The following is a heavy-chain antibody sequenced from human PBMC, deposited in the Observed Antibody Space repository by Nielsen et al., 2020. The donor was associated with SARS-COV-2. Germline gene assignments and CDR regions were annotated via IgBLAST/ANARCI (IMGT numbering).Heavy chain of an antibody. CDR1: GFAFDDYA. CDR2: INWNGGDI. V-gene: IGHV3-9*01. CDR3: TKDISGHTGGWYGGFYAMDV. J-gene: IGHJ6*02. Sequence: GGSLRLSCAASGFAFDDYAMHWVRQAPGKGLEWVSGINWNGGDIGYADSVKGRFTISRDNAKNSLYLQMNSLRAEDTALYYCTKDISGHTGGWYGGFYAMDVWGQGTTVTVSS. D-gene: IGHD6-19*01.